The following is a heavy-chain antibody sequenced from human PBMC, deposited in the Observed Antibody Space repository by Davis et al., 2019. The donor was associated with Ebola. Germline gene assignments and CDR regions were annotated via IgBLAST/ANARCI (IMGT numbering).Heavy chain of an antibody. V-gene: IGHV3-15*01. J-gene: IGHJ4*02. CDR1: GFTFNYAW. CDR2: IKSKSDGGTA. Sequence: PGGSLRLSCAASGFTFNYAWMTWVRQAPGTGLEWVGRIKSKSDGGTADYAAPVRGRFTISRDDSKNTSYLQMNSLKTEDTAVYYCVKWSYARFDYWGQGTLVTVSS. D-gene: IGHD1-26*01. CDR3: VKWSYARFDY.